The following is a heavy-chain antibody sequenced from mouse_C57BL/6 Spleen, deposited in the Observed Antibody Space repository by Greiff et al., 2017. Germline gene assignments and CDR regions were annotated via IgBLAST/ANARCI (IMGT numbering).Heavy chain of an antibody. D-gene: IGHD1-1*01. Sequence: QVQLQQSGPELVKPGASVKISCKASGYAFSSSWMNWVKQRPGKGLEWIGRIYPGDGDTNYNGKFKGKATLTADKSSSTAYMQLSSLTSEDSAVYCCAREDYYGSSYRAMDYWGQGTSVTVSS. J-gene: IGHJ4*01. V-gene: IGHV1-82*01. CDR2: IYPGDGDT. CDR1: GYAFSSSW. CDR3: AREDYYGSSYRAMDY.